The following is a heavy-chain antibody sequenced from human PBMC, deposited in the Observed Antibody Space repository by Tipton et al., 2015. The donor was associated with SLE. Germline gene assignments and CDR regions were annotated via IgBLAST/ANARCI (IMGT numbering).Heavy chain of an antibody. CDR3: AKDPVQLERRDDAFDI. V-gene: IGHV3-23*01. CDR1: GFTFSAYA. Sequence: SLRLSCAGSGFTFSAYAMSWVRQAPGKGLEWVSGISGSGGRTYYTDSVRGRFTISRDNSKNTLYLQMNSLRAEDTAVYYCAKDPVQLERRDDAFDIWGQGTMVTVSS. D-gene: IGHD1-1*01. CDR2: ISGSGGRT. J-gene: IGHJ3*02.